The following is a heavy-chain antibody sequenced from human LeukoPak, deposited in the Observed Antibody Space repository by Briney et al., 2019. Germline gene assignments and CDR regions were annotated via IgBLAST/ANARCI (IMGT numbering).Heavy chain of an antibody. CDR2: IWYDGINK. V-gene: IGHV3-33*01. D-gene: IGHD3-3*02. J-gene: IGHJ4*02. CDR3: ARDHFWAFDY. CDR1: GFTFSDYG. Sequence: QPGRSLRLSCAASGFTFSDYGMHWVRQAPGKGLEWVALIWYDGINKFYGDSVKGRFAMSRDNSKNTVYLQMNSLRVEDTAVYYCARDHFWAFDYWGQGTLVTVSS.